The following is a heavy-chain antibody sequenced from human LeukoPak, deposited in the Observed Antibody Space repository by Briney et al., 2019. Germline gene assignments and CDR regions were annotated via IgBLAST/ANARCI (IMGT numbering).Heavy chain of an antibody. Sequence: SQTLSLTCAVSGGSISSGGYSWSWIRQPPGKGLEWIGYIYHSGSTYYNPSLKSRVTISVDRSKNQFSLKLRSVTAADTAVYYCARGAPFSSGYSDYWGQGTLVTVSS. J-gene: IGHJ4*02. D-gene: IGHD5-12*01. CDR2: IYHSGST. CDR3: ARGAPFSSGYSDY. CDR1: GGSISSGGYS. V-gene: IGHV4-30-2*01.